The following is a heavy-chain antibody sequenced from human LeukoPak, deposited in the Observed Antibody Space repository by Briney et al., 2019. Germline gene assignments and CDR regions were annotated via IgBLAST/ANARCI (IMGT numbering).Heavy chain of an antibody. CDR1: GFTVSINY. CDR3: ARDVREELPGRY. Sequence: GGSLRLSCAASGFTVSINYMSWVRQAPGKGLEWVSVIYSDGSTYYADSVKGRFTISRDNSKNTLYLQMNSLRAEDTAVYYCARDVREELPGRYWGQGTLVTVSS. D-gene: IGHD1-7*01. J-gene: IGHJ4*02. CDR2: IYSDGST. V-gene: IGHV3-66*02.